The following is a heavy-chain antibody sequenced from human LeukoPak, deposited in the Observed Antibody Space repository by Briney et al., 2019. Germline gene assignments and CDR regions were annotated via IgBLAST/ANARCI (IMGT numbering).Heavy chain of an antibody. CDR1: GFTFRNYV. Sequence: GGSLGLSCAASGFTFRNYVIHWVRQAPGRGLEWVAVTSSDLNVKLYADSVKGRFTISRDNSKNTLYLQMNSLRAEDTAVYYCAKAVGSYSGRSLDYWGQGTLVTVSS. V-gene: IGHV3-30*18. D-gene: IGHD1-26*01. CDR3: AKAVGSYSGRSLDY. CDR2: TSSDLNVK. J-gene: IGHJ4*02.